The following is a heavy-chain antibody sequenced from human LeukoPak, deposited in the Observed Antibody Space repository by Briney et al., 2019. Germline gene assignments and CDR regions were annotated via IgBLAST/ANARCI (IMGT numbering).Heavy chain of an antibody. J-gene: IGHJ4*02. Sequence: PSETLSLTCAVYGGSFSGYYWSWIRQPPGKGLEWIGEINHSGSTNYNPSLKSRVTISVDTSKNQFSLKLSSVTAADTAVYYCARRYYDFWSGYFDYWGQGTLVTVSS. V-gene: IGHV4-34*01. CDR1: GGSFSGYY. D-gene: IGHD3-3*01. CDR2: INHSGST. CDR3: ARRYYDFWSGYFDY.